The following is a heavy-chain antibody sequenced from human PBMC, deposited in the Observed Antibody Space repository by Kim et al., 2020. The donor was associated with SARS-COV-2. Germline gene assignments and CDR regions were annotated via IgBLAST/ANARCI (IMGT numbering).Heavy chain of an antibody. CDR2: ISHDGSSK. J-gene: IGHJ5*01. CDR1: GFTFSNNC. CDR3: AKDWGGSGWYNWFDS. V-gene: IGHV3-30*18. D-gene: IGHD6-19*01. Sequence: GGSLRLSCAASGFTFSNNCMHWVRQAPGKGLEWVTIISHDGSSKQYIDSVRGRFTISRDISKNTLYLQMDSLRNEDTAVYYCAKDWGGSGWYNWFDSRGQGTLVTVSS.